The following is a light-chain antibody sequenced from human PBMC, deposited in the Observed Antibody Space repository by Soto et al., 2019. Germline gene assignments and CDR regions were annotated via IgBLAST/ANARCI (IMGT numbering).Light chain of an antibody. V-gene: IGLV2-14*01. CDR2: EVS. CDR1: SSDVGGYNF. CDR3: CSYTNSSTLVG. Sequence: QSALTQPASVSGSPGQSITISCTGTSSDVGGYNFVSWYQHHPGKAPKLIIYEVSNRPSGVSNRFSASKSGTTASLTISGLQAEDEADYYCCSYTNSSTLVGFGGGTKVTVL. J-gene: IGLJ2*01.